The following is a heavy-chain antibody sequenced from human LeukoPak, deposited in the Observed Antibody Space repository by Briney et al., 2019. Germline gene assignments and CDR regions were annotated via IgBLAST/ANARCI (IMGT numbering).Heavy chain of an antibody. D-gene: IGHD3-22*01. V-gene: IGHV3-30*03. CDR2: ISSDGSNK. CDR3: ARDPPTIHDSSGYYYTI. Sequence: GGSLRLSCAASGFTFSSYGMHWVRQAPGKGLEWVAVISSDGSNKYYADSVKGRFTISRDNSKNTLYLQMNSLRAEDTAVYYCARDPPTIHDSSGYYYTIWGQGTLVTVSS. J-gene: IGHJ4*02. CDR1: GFTFSSYG.